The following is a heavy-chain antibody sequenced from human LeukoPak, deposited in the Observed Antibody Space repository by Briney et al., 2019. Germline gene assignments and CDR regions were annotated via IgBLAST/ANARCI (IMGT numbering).Heavy chain of an antibody. CDR3: ARPGYGSGTYGAFDI. CDR1: GGSFSGYY. D-gene: IGHD3-10*01. CDR2: IDHSGST. J-gene: IGHJ3*02. V-gene: IGHV4-34*01. Sequence: SETLSLTCAVYGGSFSGYYWSWIRQPPGKGLEWIGEIDHSGSTNYNPSLKSRVTISVDTSKNQFSLKLSSVTAADTAVYSCARPGYGSGTYGAFDIWGQGTMVTVSS.